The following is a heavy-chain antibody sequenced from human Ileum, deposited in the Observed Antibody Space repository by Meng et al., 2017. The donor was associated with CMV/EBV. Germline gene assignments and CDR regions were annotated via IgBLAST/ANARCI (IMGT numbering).Heavy chain of an antibody. CDR3: ARAGGQGGWFDP. Sequence: QGQLVQSGAEVKKPGSSVKVSCKASGGTFSSYVISWVRQAPGQGLEWMGTIIPIFGTSNYAQKFQDRVTITADESTSTAYMELSSLRPEDTAVYYCARAGGQGGWFDPWGQGTLVTASS. D-gene: IGHD3-10*01. CDR2: IIPIFGTS. V-gene: IGHV1-69*15. J-gene: IGHJ5*02. CDR1: GGTFSSYV.